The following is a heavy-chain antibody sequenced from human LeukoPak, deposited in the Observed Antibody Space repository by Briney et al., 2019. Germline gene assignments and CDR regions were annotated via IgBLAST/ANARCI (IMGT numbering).Heavy chain of an antibody. J-gene: IGHJ5*02. Sequence: SETLSLTCAVYGESFGGYYWSWIRQPPGKGLEWIGEINHSGSTNYNPSLKSRVTISVDTSKNHFSLKLGSVTAADTAVYYCAREYPKGGSYRFDPWGQGTLVTVSS. V-gene: IGHV4-34*01. D-gene: IGHD1-26*01. CDR2: INHSGST. CDR3: AREYPKGGSYRFDP. CDR1: GESFGGYY.